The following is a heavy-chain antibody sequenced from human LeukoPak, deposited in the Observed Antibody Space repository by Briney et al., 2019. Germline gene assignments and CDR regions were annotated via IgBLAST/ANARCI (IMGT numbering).Heavy chain of an antibody. CDR3: AREWGEYSGYDHDAFDI. J-gene: IGHJ3*02. Sequence: PSETLSLTCTVSGGSISSGGYYWSWIRQPPGKGLEWIGRIYTSGSTNYNPSLKSRVTMSVDTSKNQFSLKLSSVTAADTAVYYCAREWGEYSGYDHDAFDIWGQGTMVTVSS. D-gene: IGHD5-12*01. V-gene: IGHV4-61*02. CDR1: GGSISSGGYY. CDR2: IYTSGST.